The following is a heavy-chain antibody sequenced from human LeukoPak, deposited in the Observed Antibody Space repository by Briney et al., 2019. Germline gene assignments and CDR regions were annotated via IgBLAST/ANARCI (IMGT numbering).Heavy chain of an antibody. D-gene: IGHD2-2*01. CDR3: AGHGVGGTKVDY. CDR2: IYHSGST. Sequence: SETLSLTCTVSDYSISTNNYWGWIWQPPGKGLEWIGSIYHSGSTYYNPSLRSRVTISVDTSKNQFSLKLSSVTAADTAVYYCAGHGVGGTKVDYWGQGTLVTVSS. J-gene: IGHJ4*02. CDR1: DYSISTNNY. V-gene: IGHV4-38-2*02.